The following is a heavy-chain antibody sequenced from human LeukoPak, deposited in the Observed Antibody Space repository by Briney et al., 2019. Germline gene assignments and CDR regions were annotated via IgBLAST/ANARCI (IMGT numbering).Heavy chain of an antibody. Sequence: SETLSLTCTVSGGSVGSGSYYWSWIRQPPGKGLEWIGYIYYSGSSNYNPSLESRVTKSVDPSKNQFSLKLGSVTAADTAVYYCARVPAGRYYGMDVWGQGATVTVSS. J-gene: IGHJ6*01. V-gene: IGHV4-61*01. CDR3: ARVPAGRYYGMDV. CDR1: GGSVGSGSYY. D-gene: IGHD1-1*01. CDR2: IYYSGSS.